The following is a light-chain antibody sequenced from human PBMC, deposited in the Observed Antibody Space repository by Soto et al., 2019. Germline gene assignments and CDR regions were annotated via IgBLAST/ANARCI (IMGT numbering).Light chain of an antibody. Sequence: EIVLTQSPGTLSLSPGERATLSCRASQSVSSSYLAWYQQKPGQAPRLLIYGASSRATGIPDRFSGSASGTDFTLTISRLEPEDFAVFYCQKYGSTPGLTFGGGTLVEIK. CDR3: QKYGSTPGLT. V-gene: IGKV3-20*01. J-gene: IGKJ4*01. CDR1: QSVSSSY. CDR2: GAS.